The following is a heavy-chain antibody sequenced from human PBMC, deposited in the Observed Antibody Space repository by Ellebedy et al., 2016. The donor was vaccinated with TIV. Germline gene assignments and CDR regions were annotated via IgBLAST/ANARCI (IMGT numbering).Heavy chain of an antibody. J-gene: IGHJ2*01. CDR1: GFTFSSYT. CDR3: ARKVPAPTTVPPNWYFDL. V-gene: IGHV3-21*01. D-gene: IGHD4-17*01. Sequence: PGGSLRFSCAASGFTFSSYTMNWVRQAPGKGLEWVSSISTSSSYIYYADSVKGRFTISRDNAKNSLYLQMNSLRAEDTAVYYCARKVPAPTTVPPNWYFDLWGRGTLVTVSS. CDR2: ISTSSSYI.